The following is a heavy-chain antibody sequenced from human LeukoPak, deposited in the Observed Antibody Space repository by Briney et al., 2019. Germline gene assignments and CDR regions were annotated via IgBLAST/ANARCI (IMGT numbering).Heavy chain of an antibody. D-gene: IGHD3-3*01. CDR1: GGSFSGYY. CDR2: INHSGST. Sequence: SETLSLTCAVYGGSFSGYYWSWIRQPPGKGLEWIGEINHSGSTNYYPSLKSRVTISVDTSKNQLSLKLSSVTDNDTAVYYCSRALKYDFWSGYYRNKAPYYYYYMDVWGKGTTVTVSS. V-gene: IGHV4-34*01. CDR3: SRALKYDFWSGYYRNKAPYYYYYMDV. J-gene: IGHJ6*03.